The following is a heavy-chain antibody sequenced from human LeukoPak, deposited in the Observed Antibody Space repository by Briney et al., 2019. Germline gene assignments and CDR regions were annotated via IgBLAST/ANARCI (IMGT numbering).Heavy chain of an antibody. CDR2: IYYSGST. J-gene: IGHJ5*02. CDR1: GGSINSYY. Sequence: SETLSLSCTVSGGSINSYYWSWIRQPPGKGLEWIGYIYYSGSTNYNPSLKSRVTISVDTSKNQFSLKLSSVTAADTAVYYCARGRGGGGSSNNWFDPWGQGTLVTVSS. CDR3: ARGRGGGGSSNNWFDP. D-gene: IGHD2-15*01. V-gene: IGHV4-59*01.